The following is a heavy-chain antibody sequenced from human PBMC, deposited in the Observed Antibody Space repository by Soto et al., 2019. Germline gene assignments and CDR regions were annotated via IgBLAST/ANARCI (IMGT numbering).Heavy chain of an antibody. CDR3: ARWPPGIAAAGRNFDY. J-gene: IGHJ4*02. CDR2: IDWDDDK. D-gene: IGHD6-13*01. V-gene: IGHV2-70*11. CDR1: GFSLSTSGMC. Sequence: GSGPTLVNPTQTLTLTCTFSGFSLSTSGMCVSWIRQPPGKALEWLARIDWDDDKYYSTSLKTRLTISKDTSKNQVVLTMTNMDPVDTATYYCARWPPGIAAAGRNFDYWGQGTLVTVSS.